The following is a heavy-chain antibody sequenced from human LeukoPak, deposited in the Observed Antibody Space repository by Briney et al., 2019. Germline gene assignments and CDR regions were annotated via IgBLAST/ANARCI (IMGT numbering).Heavy chain of an antibody. CDR1: GYSISNGYY. CDR3: ARHVGRPFFKQLVRGSWYYYYMDV. V-gene: IGHV4-34*01. Sequence: SETLSLTCTVSGYSISNGYYWSWIRQPPGKGLEWIGEINHSGSTNYNPSLKSRVTISVDTSKNQFSLKLSSVTAADTAVYYCARHVGRPFFKQLVRGSWYYYYMDVWGKGTTVTISS. D-gene: IGHD6-13*01. CDR2: INHSGST. J-gene: IGHJ6*03.